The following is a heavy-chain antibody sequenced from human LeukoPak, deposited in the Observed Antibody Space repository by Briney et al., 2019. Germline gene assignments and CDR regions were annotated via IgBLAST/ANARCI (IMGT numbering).Heavy chain of an antibody. CDR3: ARVVAAAGNNWFDP. J-gene: IGHJ5*02. V-gene: IGHV4-30-4*07. Sequence: SATLSLTCAVSGASISSGGYSWSWIRQTPGKGLEWIAYIHDSGSTYNNPSLKTRLSISIDTSKNQFSLKLNSVSAADTAVYYCARVVAAAGNNWFDPWGQGTLVTVSS. CDR2: IHDSGST. CDR1: GASISSGGYS. D-gene: IGHD6-13*01.